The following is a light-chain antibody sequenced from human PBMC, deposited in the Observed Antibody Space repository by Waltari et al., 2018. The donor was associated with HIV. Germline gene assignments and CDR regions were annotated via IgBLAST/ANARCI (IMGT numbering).Light chain of an antibody. CDR1: NSDLGAYNY. Sequence: QSALTQPASVSGSPGQSITISCTGTNSDLGAYNYVSWYQQHPGKAPKLLIYEVSKLPSGVSNRFSGSKSGTTASLTISGLQAEDEADYYCSSYTGTSTLYVFGPGTKVTVL. CDR3: SSYTGTSTLYV. V-gene: IGLV2-14*01. CDR2: EVS. J-gene: IGLJ1*01.